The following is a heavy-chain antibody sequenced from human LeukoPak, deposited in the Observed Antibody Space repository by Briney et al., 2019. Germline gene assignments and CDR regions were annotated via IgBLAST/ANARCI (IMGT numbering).Heavy chain of an antibody. Sequence: SETLSLTCTVSGGPISSYYWSWIRQPPGKGLEWIGYIYYSGSTNYNPSLKSRVTISVDTSKNQFSLKLSSETAADTAVYYCARRGSSWSPHYYYYGMDVWGQGTTVTVSS. CDR1: GGPISSYY. J-gene: IGHJ6*02. CDR2: IYYSGST. D-gene: IGHD6-13*01. CDR3: ARRGSSWSPHYYYYGMDV. V-gene: IGHV4-59*12.